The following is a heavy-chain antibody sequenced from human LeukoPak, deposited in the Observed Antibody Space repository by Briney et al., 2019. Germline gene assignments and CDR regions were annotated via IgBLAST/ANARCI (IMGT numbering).Heavy chain of an antibody. CDR3: ARSGVRRSGYYSFDY. Sequence: ASVKVSCKVSGYTLTELSMHWVRQAPGQGLEWMGWINTNTGNPTYAQGFTGRFVFSLDTSVSTAYLQISSLKAEDTAVYYCARSGVRRSGYYSFDYWGQGTLVTVSS. V-gene: IGHV7-4-1*02. J-gene: IGHJ4*02. D-gene: IGHD3-22*01. CDR2: INTNTGNP. CDR1: GYTLTELS.